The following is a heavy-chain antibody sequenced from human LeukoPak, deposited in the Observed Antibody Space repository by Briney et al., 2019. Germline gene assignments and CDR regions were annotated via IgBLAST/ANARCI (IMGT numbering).Heavy chain of an antibody. D-gene: IGHD3-10*01. CDR3: ARLKLHYYGSGSYAFDV. V-gene: IGHV4-59*08. CDR2: IHYRGST. CDR1: GGSFSGYY. Sequence: SETLSLTCAVYGGSFSGYYWSWIRQPPGKGLEWIGNIHYRGSTNYTPSFKSRVTMSVDTSKTQFSLRLTSVTAADTAMYFCARLKLHYYGSGSYAFDVWGQGKMVAVSS. J-gene: IGHJ3*01.